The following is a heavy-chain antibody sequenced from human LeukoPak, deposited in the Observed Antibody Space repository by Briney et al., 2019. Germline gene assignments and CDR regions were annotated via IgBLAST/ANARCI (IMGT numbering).Heavy chain of an antibody. J-gene: IGHJ4*02. CDR2: ITNRANSYTT. CDR3: GRCNTGHYGEFDY. Sequence: PGGSLRLSCAASGFTFSDHYMDWARQAPGKGLEWVGRITNRANSYTTEYAASVKGRFVISRDDSKNSLYLQMNSLKTEDTAVYYCGRCNTGHYGEFDYWGQGTLVTVSS. V-gene: IGHV3-72*01. D-gene: IGHD4-17*01. CDR1: GFTFSDHY.